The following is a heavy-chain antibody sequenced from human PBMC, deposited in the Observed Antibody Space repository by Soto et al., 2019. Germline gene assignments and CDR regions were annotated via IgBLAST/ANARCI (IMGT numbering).Heavy chain of an antibody. CDR1: GFTFNSYA. Sequence: EVQLLESGGGLVQPGGSLRLSCAASGFTFNSYAMTWVRQAPGKGLEWVSTISGSDRGTYYAASVKGRITISRDNTKNTGYMQMTSLRAEDTAIYYCAKANGRDCGVTTCYYPHSGFDIWGQGTMVTVSS. CDR3: AKANGRDCGVTTCYYPHSGFDI. V-gene: IGHV3-23*01. J-gene: IGHJ3*02. CDR2: ISGSDRGT. D-gene: IGHD2-2*01.